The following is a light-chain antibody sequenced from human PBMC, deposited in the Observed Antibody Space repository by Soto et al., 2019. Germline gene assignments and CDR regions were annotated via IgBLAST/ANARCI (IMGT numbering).Light chain of an antibody. CDR1: QSLTNNY. J-gene: IGKJ4*01. CDR2: AAS. V-gene: IGKV3-20*01. Sequence: IVLTQSPGTLSLSPGERATLSCRASQSLTNNYLAWYQQTPGQAPRRLIYAASSRATGIPDRFSASGSETDFTVTIGRLEPEDLAVYYCQQYGCSLPVTCRGGTNVEIK. CDR3: QQYGCSLPVT.